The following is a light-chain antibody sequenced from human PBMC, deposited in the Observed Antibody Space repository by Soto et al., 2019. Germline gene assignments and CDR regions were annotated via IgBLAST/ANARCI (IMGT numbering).Light chain of an antibody. Sequence: ELVMTQSPATLSVSPGESATLSCRASQSVGSHLAWYQQRPGQAPRLLIYGAYYRATGISATFSGSGSGTDFTLTISSLQSEDFAVYYCQQYDNWPPFTCGPGTKVDIK. CDR1: QSVGSH. V-gene: IGKV3-15*01. CDR2: GAY. J-gene: IGKJ3*01. CDR3: QQYDNWPPFT.